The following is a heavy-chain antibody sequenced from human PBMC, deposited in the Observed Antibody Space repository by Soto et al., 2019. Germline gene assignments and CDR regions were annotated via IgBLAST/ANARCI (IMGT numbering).Heavy chain of an antibody. CDR2: IYYSGIT. CDR1: GGSIISSSYY. J-gene: IGHJ4*02. D-gene: IGHD3-16*01. Sequence: SXALCLTCTVSGGSIISSSYYWGWIRQPPGKGLEWIGSIYYSGITYYNPSLKSRVTISVDTSKNQFSLKLSSVTAADTAVYYCGRAYYDYVWGSYPNFAYWGKGTLVPVSS. CDR3: GRAYYDYVWGSYPNFAY. V-gene: IGHV4-39*01.